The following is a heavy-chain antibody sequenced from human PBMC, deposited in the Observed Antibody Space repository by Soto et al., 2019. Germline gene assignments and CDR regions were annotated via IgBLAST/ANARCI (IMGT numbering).Heavy chain of an antibody. CDR3: AQGAKGNPLAY. J-gene: IGHJ4*02. Sequence: QVQLVQSGAEVKKPGSSVKVSCKASGGTFSRYTISWVRQAPGQGLEWMGGIIPIFGAAKYAQKFQDRVTVTADEATSTGFMEPSRPRTGDTAGNYCAQGAKGNPLAYWGQGTLVTVSS. D-gene: IGHD3-16*01. CDR1: GGTFSRYT. CDR2: IIPIFGAA. V-gene: IGHV1-69*01.